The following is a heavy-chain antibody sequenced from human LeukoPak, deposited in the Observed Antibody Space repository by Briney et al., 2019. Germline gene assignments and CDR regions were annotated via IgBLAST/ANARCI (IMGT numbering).Heavy chain of an antibody. CDR3: ARGKSVLDY. J-gene: IGHJ4*02. V-gene: IGHV3-30*03. Sequence: GRSLRLSCAASGFTFSSYGMHWVRQAPGKGLEWVAVISYDGSDKYYADSVKGRFTISRHNSKNMLYLQMNSLRAEDAAVYYCARGKSVLDYWGQGTRVTV. CDR1: GFTFSSYG. D-gene: IGHD5/OR15-5a*01. CDR2: ISYDGSDK.